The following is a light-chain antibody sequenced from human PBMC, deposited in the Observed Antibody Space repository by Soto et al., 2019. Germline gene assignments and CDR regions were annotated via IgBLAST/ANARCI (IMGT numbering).Light chain of an antibody. CDR2: KVS. CDR1: QSLVYINGNTY. J-gene: IGKJ1*01. Sequence: DIVMTQSPLSLPVTLGQPASISCRSSQSLVYINGNTYLSWFQQRPGQSPRRLIYKVSNRDSGVPDRFNGTGSGTDFTLQISRVEAEDVGVYYCMQGTHWPPWTFGPGTKVEIK. CDR3: MQGTHWPPWT. V-gene: IGKV2-30*01.